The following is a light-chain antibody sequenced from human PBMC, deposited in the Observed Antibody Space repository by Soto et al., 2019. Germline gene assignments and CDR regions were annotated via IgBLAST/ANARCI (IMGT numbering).Light chain of an antibody. CDR1: QSVSSY. CDR3: QQRSNWLRGIT. V-gene: IGKV3-11*01. CDR2: DAS. J-gene: IGKJ5*01. Sequence: EIVLTQSPATLSLSPGERATLSCRASQSVSSYLAWYQQKPGQAPRLLIYDASNRATGIPARFSGSGSGTDFPLTISSLEPEDFAVYYCQQRSNWLRGITFGQGTRLEIK.